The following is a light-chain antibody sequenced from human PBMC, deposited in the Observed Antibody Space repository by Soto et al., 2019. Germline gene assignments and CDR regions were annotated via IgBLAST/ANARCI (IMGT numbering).Light chain of an antibody. CDR3: QHYFSYSEA. J-gene: IGKJ1*01. V-gene: IGKV1-5*03. Sequence: DIQMTQSPSTLSGSVGDRVTITCRASQTISSWLAWYQQKPGKAPKLLIYKASTLKSGVPPRFSGRGSGTEFTLTISSLQHDDFATYYCQHYFSYSEAFGQGTKGDLK. CDR1: QTISSW. CDR2: KAS.